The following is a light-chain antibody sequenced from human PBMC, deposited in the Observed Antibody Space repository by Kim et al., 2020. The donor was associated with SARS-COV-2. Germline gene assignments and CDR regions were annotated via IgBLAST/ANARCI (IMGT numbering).Light chain of an antibody. V-gene: IGKV3D-15*01. CDR1: QSVGSY. J-gene: IGKJ2*01. CDR2: GAS. CDR3: QQYNNSPSRMYT. Sequence: EIVMTQSPATLSVSPGERATLSCRASQSVGSYLAWYQQKPGQAPRLLIYGASTRPTGIPARFSGSGSGTEFTLTISSLQSEDFAVYYCQQYNNSPSRMYTWGQGTKLEI.